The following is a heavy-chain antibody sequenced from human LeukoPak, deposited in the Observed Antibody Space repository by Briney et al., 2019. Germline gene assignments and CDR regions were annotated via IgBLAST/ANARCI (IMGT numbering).Heavy chain of an antibody. CDR1: GFTFSSYA. CDR2: ISGSGGST. D-gene: IGHD6-19*01. V-gene: IGHV3-23*01. Sequence: GGSLRLSCAASGFTFSSYAMSWVRQAPGKGLEWVSAISGSGGSTYYADSVKGRFTISRDNSKNTLYLQMNSLRAEDTAVYYCAGWSLTQHYYYYYGMDVWGQGTTVTVSS. CDR3: AGWSLTQHYYYYYGMDV. J-gene: IGHJ6*02.